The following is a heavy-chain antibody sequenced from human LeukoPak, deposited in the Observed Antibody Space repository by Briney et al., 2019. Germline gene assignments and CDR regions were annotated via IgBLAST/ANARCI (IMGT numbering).Heavy chain of an antibody. J-gene: IGHJ4*02. Sequence: SETLSLTCTVSGGSISSYYWSWIRQPPGKGPEWIGYIYTSGSTNYNPSLKSRVTISVDTSKNQFSLKLSSVTAADTAVYYCARRYSSGWRLGYYFDYWGQGTLVTVSS. CDR2: IYTSGST. V-gene: IGHV4-4*09. CDR1: GGSISSYY. CDR3: ARRYSSGWRLGYYFDY. D-gene: IGHD6-19*01.